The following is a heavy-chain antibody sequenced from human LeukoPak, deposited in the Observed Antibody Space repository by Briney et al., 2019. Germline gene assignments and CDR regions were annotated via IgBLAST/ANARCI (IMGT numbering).Heavy chain of an antibody. D-gene: IGHD2-21*01. Sequence: GGSLRLSCAASGFTFSRSWMGWVRQAPGKGLEWVANIKQDGTSKYYVDSVMGRFTISRNNAENSVYLQMNSLSAGDTAVYYCARHGDYCFDLWGPGTRVTVSS. CDR3: ARHGDYCFDL. CDR2: IKQDGTSK. J-gene: IGHJ4*02. CDR1: GFTFSRSW. V-gene: IGHV3-7*02.